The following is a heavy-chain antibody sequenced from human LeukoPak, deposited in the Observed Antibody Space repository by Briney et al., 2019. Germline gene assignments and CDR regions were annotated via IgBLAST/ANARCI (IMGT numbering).Heavy chain of an antibody. CDR3: AKGPYYYDSSGYSGY. CDR2: ISYDGSNK. V-gene: IGHV3-30*18. J-gene: IGHJ4*02. Sequence: GGSLRLSCAASGFTFSSYGMHWVRQAPGKGLEWVAVISYDGSNKYYADSVKGRFTISRDNSKNTLYLQMNSLRAEDMAVYYCAKGPYYYDSSGYSGYWGQGTLVTVSS. CDR1: GFTFSSYG. D-gene: IGHD3-22*01.